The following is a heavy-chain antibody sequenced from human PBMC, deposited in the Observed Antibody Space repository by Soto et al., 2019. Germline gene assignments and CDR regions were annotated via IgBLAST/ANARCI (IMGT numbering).Heavy chain of an antibody. CDR3: VRENYYNGMDV. CDR2: IRGGGNT. Sequence: GESLKISCAASGFTVSTDWMYWVRQAPGKGLEWVSVIRGGGNTFYADSVEGRFTISRDNSKNTVYLQMNGLRVEDTAMYYCVRENYYNGMDVWGQGTTVTVSS. CDR1: GFTVSTDW. J-gene: IGHJ6*02. V-gene: IGHV3-66*01.